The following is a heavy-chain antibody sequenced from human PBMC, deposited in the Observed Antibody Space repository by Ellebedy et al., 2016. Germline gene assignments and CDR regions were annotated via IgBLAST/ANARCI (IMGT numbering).Heavy chain of an antibody. J-gene: IGHJ4*02. Sequence: ASVKVSCXTSGYTFTSSAITWVRQAPGQGLEWMGWITTYNGNTNYAQRLQGRVTMTTDTSTSTAYMELSSLRSEDTAVYYCAREIVGATRGFDYWGQGTLVTVSS. CDR2: ITTYNGNT. V-gene: IGHV1-18*01. D-gene: IGHD1-26*01. CDR1: GYTFTSSA. CDR3: AREIVGATRGFDY.